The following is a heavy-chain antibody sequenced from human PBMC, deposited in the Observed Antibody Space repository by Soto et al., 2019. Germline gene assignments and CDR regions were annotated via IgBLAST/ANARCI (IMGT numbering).Heavy chain of an antibody. CDR3: ARDGNYARLDYGLDV. Sequence: GASVKASCKASGYTFTGYFVHWVRQAPGQGLEWMGWINPNSGGTNYAKKFQDWVTLTRDTSTSTVYMELSSLSSADTAVYYCARDGNYARLDYGLDVWGQGTTVTVSS. J-gene: IGHJ6*02. CDR2: INPNSGGT. D-gene: IGHD3-16*01. V-gene: IGHV1-2*04. CDR1: GYTFTGYF.